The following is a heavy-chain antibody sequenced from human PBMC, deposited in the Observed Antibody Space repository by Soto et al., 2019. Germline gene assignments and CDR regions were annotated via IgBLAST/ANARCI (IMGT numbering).Heavy chain of an antibody. J-gene: IGHJ4*02. V-gene: IGHV4-34*01. CDR1: GGSFSGYY. CDR3: AVFGTRTKMVYDY. Sequence: TLSLTCAVYGGSFSGYYWSWIRQPLGKGLEWIREINHSGSTNYNPSLKSRVTISVDTSKNQFYLKLSSVTAADTAVYYCAVFGTRTKMVYDYWGKGNLVTVSS. CDR2: INHSGST. D-gene: IGHD2-8*01.